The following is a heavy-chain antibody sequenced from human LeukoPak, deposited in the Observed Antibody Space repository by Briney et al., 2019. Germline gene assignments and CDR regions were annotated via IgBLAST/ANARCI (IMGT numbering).Heavy chain of an antibody. CDR1: GFTISSNY. Sequence: GGSLRLSSAASGFTISSNYMSWVRRAPGKGLEWVSRISSSDSTYFADSVKGRFTISRDNSKNTLYLQMNSLRAEDTAVYYCARDLVPYDILTGYGYYYYGMDVWGQGTTVTVSS. V-gene: IGHV3-66*01. D-gene: IGHD3-9*01. J-gene: IGHJ6*02. CDR2: ISSSDST. CDR3: ARDLVPYDILTGYGYYYYGMDV.